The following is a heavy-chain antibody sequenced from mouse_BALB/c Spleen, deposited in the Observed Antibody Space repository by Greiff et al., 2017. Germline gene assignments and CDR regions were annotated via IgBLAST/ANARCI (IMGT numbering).Heavy chain of an antibody. Sequence: QVTLKVSGPGILQPSQTLSLTCSFSGFSLSTSGMGVSWIRQPSGKGLEWLAHIYWDDDKRYNPSLKSRLTISKDTSRNQVFLKITSVDTADTATYYCARSPPYDYDKRAFAYWGQGTLVTVSA. CDR2: IYWDDDK. D-gene: IGHD2-4*01. CDR1: GFSLSTSGMG. J-gene: IGHJ3*01. CDR3: ARSPPYDYDKRAFAY. V-gene: IGHV8-12*01.